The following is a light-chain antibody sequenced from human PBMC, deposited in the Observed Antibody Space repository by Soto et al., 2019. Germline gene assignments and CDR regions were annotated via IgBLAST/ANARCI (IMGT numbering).Light chain of an antibody. CDR1: QSINSN. Sequence: PGERATLSCRASQSINSNLAWYQQRPGQAPRLLIYAASSRATGIPDRFSGGGSATDFALTVSRLEPEDFAVYYCQQYGSSPRTFGQGTKLEIK. V-gene: IGKV3-20*01. CDR2: AAS. CDR3: QQYGSSPRT. J-gene: IGKJ2*01.